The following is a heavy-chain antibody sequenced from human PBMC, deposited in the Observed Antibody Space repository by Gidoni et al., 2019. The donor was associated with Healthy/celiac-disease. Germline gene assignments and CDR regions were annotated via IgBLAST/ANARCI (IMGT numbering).Heavy chain of an antibody. V-gene: IGHV3-23*01. Sequence: EVQLLESGGGLVQPGGSLSLSCPASGFPLSSYAMSWVRQAPGKGLEWVSAISGSGGSTYYADSVKGRFTISRDNSKNTLYLQMNSLRAEDTAVYYCAKDPPVVLANYFDYWGQGTLVTVSS. CDR3: AKDPPVVLANYFDY. CDR1: GFPLSSYA. CDR2: ISGSGGST. J-gene: IGHJ4*02. D-gene: IGHD2-15*01.